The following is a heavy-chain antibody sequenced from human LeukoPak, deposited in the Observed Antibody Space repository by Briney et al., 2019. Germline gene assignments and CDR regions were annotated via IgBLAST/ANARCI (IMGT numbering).Heavy chain of an antibody. V-gene: IGHV4-34*01. CDR1: GGSFSGYY. Sequence: SETLSLTCAVYGGSFSGYYWTWIRQPPGKGLEWIGKIDHSGTTNYNPSLKSRVTVSVDTSKNQFSLKLTSVTATDTAVYYCARRSNSWYRHIDYWGQGALATVSS. J-gene: IGHJ4*02. CDR2: IDHSGTT. D-gene: IGHD6-13*01. CDR3: ARRSNSWYRHIDY.